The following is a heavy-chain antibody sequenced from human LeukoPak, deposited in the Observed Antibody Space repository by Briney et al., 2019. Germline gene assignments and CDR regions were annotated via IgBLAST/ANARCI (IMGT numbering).Heavy chain of an antibody. Sequence: GGSLRLSCAASGFTFSSYSMNWVRQAPGKGLEWVSSISSSSSYIYYADSVKGRFTIPRDNAKNSLYLQMNSLRAEDTAVYYCARGLGATHADYWGQGTLVTVSS. CDR2: ISSSSSYI. V-gene: IGHV3-21*01. J-gene: IGHJ4*02. CDR3: ARGLGATHADY. D-gene: IGHD1-26*01. CDR1: GFTFSSYS.